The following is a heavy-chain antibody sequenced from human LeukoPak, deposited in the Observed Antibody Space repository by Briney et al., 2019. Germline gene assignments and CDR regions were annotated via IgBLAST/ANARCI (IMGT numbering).Heavy chain of an antibody. J-gene: IGHJ6*03. V-gene: IGHV4-38-2*02. CDR2: IYHSGST. Sequence: SETLSLTCTVSGYSISSGYYWGWIRQPPGKGLEWIGSIYHSGSTYYNPSLKSRVTISVDTSKNQFSLKLSSVTAADAAVYYCARAFRGGVVPAAYYYYYYMDVWGKGTTVTVSS. CDR3: ARAFRGGVVPAAYYYYYYMDV. CDR1: GYSISSGYY. D-gene: IGHD2-2*01.